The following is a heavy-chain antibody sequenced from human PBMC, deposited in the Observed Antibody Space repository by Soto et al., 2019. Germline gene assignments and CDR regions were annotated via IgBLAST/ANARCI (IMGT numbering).Heavy chain of an antibody. CDR3: ARGGGSPYHVHEFDY. D-gene: IGHD2-2*01. CDR1: GVSTSNHY. CDR2: IYYRGTT. J-gene: IGHJ4*02. Sequence: SETLSLTCSVSGVSTSNHYWTWIRKPPGQGPEWIGCIYYRGTTNYNASFNSRVTISVDTSKNQFSLKLTSVTTADTAVYYCARGGGSPYHVHEFDYWGQGILVTVSS. V-gene: IGHV4-59*11.